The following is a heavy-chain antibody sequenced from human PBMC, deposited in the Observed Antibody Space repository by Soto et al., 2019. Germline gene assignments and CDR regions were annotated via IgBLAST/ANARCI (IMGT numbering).Heavy chain of an antibody. CDR1: SVSNAW. CDR2: IKSKTDGGTT. CDR3: TSADYYDSSFFDH. J-gene: IGHJ4*02. D-gene: IGHD3-22*01. V-gene: IGHV3-15*07. Sequence: SVSNAWMNWVRQAPGKGLEWVGRIKSKTDGGTTDYAAPVKGRFTISRDDSKNTLYLQMNSLKTEDTAVYYCTSADYYDSSFFDHWGQGTLVTVSS.